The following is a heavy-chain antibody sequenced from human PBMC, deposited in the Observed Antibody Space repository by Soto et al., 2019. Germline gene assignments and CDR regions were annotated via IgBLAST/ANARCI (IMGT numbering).Heavy chain of an antibody. CDR3: AKDGSWGDYYYFDK. CDR1: GFMFSSYA. J-gene: IGHJ4*02. D-gene: IGHD2-21*02. CDR2: ISGSGGST. V-gene: IGHV3-23*01. Sequence: EVQLLESGGGLVRPGGSLRLSCAVSGFMFSSYAMTWVRQAPGKGLEWVSSISGSGGSTYYSDSVRGRFTISRDNSKKMLYLEMNSLIGYDTAVYYCAKDGSWGDYYYFDKWGQGTLVTVSS.